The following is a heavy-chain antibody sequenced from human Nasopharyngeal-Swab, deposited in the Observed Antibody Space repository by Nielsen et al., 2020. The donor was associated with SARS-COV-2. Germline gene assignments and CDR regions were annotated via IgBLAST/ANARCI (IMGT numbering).Heavy chain of an antibody. Sequence: GESLKISCAASGFTFSNYNMHWVRQAQGKGLEWVSYISKSSSTVYHADSVKGRITISRDNAKSSLYLQMNRLTNEDTAVYYCAREGSFVAPDTFDRWGQGTLVTVSS. V-gene: IGHV3-48*02. CDR1: GFTFSNYN. CDR2: ISKSSSTV. D-gene: IGHD5-12*01. CDR3: AREGSFVAPDTFDR. J-gene: IGHJ4*02.